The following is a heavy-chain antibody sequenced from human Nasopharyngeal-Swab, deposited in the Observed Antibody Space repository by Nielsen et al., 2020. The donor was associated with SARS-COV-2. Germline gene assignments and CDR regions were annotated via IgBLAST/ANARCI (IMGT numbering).Heavy chain of an antibody. CDR2: IYHSGST. CDR3: ARRGGLGDYYFDY. D-gene: IGHD6-19*01. CDR1: GGSISSSNW. V-gene: IGHV4-4*02. Sequence: SETLSLTCAVSGGSISSSNWWSWVRQPPGKGLEWIGEIYHSGSTNYNPSLKSRVTISVDKSKNQFSLKLSSVTAADTAVYYCARRGGLGDYYFDYWGQGTLVTVSS. J-gene: IGHJ4*02.